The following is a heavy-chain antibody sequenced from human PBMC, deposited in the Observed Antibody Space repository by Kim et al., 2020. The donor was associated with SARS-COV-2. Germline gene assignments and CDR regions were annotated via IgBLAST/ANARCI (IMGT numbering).Heavy chain of an antibody. CDR2: ISSTGHTI. Sequence: GGSLRLSCAASGFTFSDYCMTWIRQAPGRGLEWVSYISSTGHTISYADSVKGRFTISRDKAQNSMYLQMNSLRLEDTDASDCASVPARRLWFGEIPSYY. CDR1: GFTFSDYC. D-gene: IGHD3-10*01. CDR3: ASVPARRLWFGEIPSYY. J-gene: IGHJ6*01. V-gene: IGHV3-11*01.